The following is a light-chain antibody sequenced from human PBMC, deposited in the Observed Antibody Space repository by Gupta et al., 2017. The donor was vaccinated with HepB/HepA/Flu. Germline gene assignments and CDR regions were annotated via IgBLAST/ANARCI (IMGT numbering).Light chain of an antibody. J-gene: IGKJ1*01. CDR1: QGVSNY. Sequence: DIEMTRSPASLSASVGERVTITCRASQGVSNYLAWYQQKPGKVPKLLIYAASTLQSGVPSRFSGSGSGTEFTLTISSLQPEDVAIYYCQKYNSAPRTFGQGTKVEIK. V-gene: IGKV1-27*01. CDR2: AAS. CDR3: QKYNSAPRT.